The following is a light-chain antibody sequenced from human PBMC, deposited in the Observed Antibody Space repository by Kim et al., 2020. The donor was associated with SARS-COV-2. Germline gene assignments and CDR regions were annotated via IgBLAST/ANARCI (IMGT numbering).Light chain of an antibody. CDR1: SLRSYY. Sequence: SSELTQDPAVSVAFGQTVRLTCQGDSLRSYYATWYQQKPGQAPILVIYGKNNRPSGIPDRFSGSSSGNTASLTITGTQAGDEADYYCNSRASNDNVVFGG. CDR3: NSRASNDNVV. CDR2: GKN. J-gene: IGLJ2*01. V-gene: IGLV3-19*01.